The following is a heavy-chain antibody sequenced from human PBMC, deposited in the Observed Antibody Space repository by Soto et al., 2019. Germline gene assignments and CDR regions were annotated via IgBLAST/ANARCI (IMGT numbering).Heavy chain of an antibody. V-gene: IGHV1-69*13. CDR3: ARGATYSGSYSPWEYYYYGMDV. Sequence: EASVKVSCKASGGTFSNYAITWVRQAPGQGLEWMGGIISIFGTTTFAEKFQGRVTFTADESTSTAYMELSSLRSDDTALYYCARGATYSGSYSPWEYYYYGMDVWGQGTTVTVSS. CDR2: IISIFGTT. J-gene: IGHJ6*02. CDR1: GGTFSNYA. D-gene: IGHD1-26*01.